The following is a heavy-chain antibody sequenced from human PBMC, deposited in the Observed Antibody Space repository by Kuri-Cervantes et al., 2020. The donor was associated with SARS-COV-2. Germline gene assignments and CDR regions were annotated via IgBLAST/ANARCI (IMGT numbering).Heavy chain of an antibody. J-gene: IGHJ4*02. CDR2: IYHSGST. Sequence: ESLKISCTVSGGSISSGYYWGWIRQPPGKGLEWIGSIYHSGSTYYNPSLKSRVTISVDTSKNQFSLKLSSVTAADTAVYYCARFFDYWGQGTLVTVSS. CDR1: GGSISSGYY. CDR3: ARFFDY. V-gene: IGHV4-38-2*02.